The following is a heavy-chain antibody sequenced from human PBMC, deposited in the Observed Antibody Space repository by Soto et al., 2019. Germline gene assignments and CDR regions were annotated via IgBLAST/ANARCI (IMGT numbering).Heavy chain of an antibody. CDR1: GYTFTSYT. CDR3: ARQKGINNYYGMDV. V-gene: IGHV1-18*04. J-gene: IGHJ6*02. CDR2: ISVNNGNV. D-gene: IGHD3-10*01. Sequence: QVQLVQSGAEVRKPGASVKVSCKASGYTFTSYTFSWVRQAPGQGLEWMGWISVNNGNVRYAQKLQGRVTMTTDTSTSTVSVELWSLRADDTAVYYCARQKGINNYYGMDVWCQGTKVTVSS.